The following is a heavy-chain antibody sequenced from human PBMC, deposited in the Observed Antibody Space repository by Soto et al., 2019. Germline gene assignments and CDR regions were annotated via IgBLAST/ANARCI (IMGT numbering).Heavy chain of an antibody. CDR2: ISYDGSNE. V-gene: IGHV3-30-3*01. D-gene: IGHD3-22*01. CDR3: ARAGVWVTMIEAAFDI. Sequence: QVQLVESGGGVVQPGRSLRLSCAASGFTFSSYAIHWVRQAPGKGLGWVAVISYDGSNEYYADSVKGRFTISRDNSKNTLYLQMNSLRAEDTAMYYCARAGVWVTMIEAAFDIWGQGTMVTVSS. CDR1: GFTFSSYA. J-gene: IGHJ3*02.